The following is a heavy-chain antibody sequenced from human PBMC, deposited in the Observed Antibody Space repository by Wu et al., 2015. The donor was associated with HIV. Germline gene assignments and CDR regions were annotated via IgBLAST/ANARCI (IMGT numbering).Heavy chain of an antibody. V-gene: IGHV1-2*02. D-gene: IGHD3-3*01. CDR3: ARDYYDCFDLLYSLFTFFCTL. J-gene: IGHJ4*02. CDR2: INPNSGGT. Sequence: QVQLVQSGAEVEKPGASVKVSCKASGYTFTGYYMHWLRQAPGQGLEWMGWINPNSGGTNFAQNFQDRVTLTRDTSISTAYMEMSGLRSDDTAVYFCARDYYDCFDLLYSLFTFFCTLWGQGTLVTVSS. CDR1: GYTFTGYY.